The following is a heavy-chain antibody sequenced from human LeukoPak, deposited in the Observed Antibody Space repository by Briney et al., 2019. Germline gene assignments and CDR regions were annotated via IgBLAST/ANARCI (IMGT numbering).Heavy chain of an antibody. CDR2: IYNSGST. CDR1: GGSISSGGYY. CDR3: ARGRTNQDY. J-gene: IGHJ4*02. V-gene: IGHV4-31*03. Sequence: SETLSLTCTVSGGSISSGGYYWSWIRQHPGKGLEWIGYIYNSGSTYYNPSLKSRVTMSVDTSKNQFSLQLSSVTAADMAVYYCARGRTNQDYWGQGTLVTVSS.